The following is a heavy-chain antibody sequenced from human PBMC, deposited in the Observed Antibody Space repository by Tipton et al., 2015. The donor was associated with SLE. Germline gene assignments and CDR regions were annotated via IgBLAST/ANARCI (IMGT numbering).Heavy chain of an antibody. CDR2: IYYSGST. Sequence: LRLSCAASGFTFSSYAMSWIRQPPGKGPEWIGYIYYSGSTNYNPSLKSRVTISVDTSKNQFSLKLNSVTAADTAVYYCARHVWANWGFGYWGQGTLVTVSS. CDR1: GFTFSSYA. J-gene: IGHJ4*02. CDR3: ARHVWANWGFGY. V-gene: IGHV4-59*08. D-gene: IGHD7-27*01.